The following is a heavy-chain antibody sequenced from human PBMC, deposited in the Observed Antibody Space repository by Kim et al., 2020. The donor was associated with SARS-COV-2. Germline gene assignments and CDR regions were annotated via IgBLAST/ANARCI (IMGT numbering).Heavy chain of an antibody. V-gene: IGHV3-23*01. CDR2: ISGSGGST. CDR3: AKTQGSLGWDCGGDCRSGTSYFDY. J-gene: IGHJ4*02. Sequence: GGSLRLSCAASGFTFSSYAMSWVRQAPGKGLEWVSAISGSGGSTYYADSVKGRFTISRDNSKNTLYLQMNSLRAEDTAVYYCAKTQGSLGWDCGGDCRSGTSYFDYWGQGTLVTVSS. D-gene: IGHD2-21*02. CDR1: GFTFSSYA.